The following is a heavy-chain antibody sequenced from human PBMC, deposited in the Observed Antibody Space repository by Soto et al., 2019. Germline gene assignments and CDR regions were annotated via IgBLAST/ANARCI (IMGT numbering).Heavy chain of an antibody. D-gene: IGHD3-22*01. J-gene: IGHJ4*02. Sequence: QVQLVQSGAEVKKPGSSVKVSCKASGDTFSSYAINWVRQAPGQGLEWMGGIIPMFGTANYAPKFKGRVTLTAGESTSGVYMELSSLGSEDTAVYYCARVGPAHYYDSSGYYSPLDYWGQGTLVTVSS. CDR1: GDTFSSYA. V-gene: IGHV1-69*01. CDR2: IIPMFGTA. CDR3: ARVGPAHYYDSSGYYSPLDY.